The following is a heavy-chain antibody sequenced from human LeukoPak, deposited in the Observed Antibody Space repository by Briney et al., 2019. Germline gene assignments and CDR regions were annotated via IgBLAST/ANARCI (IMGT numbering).Heavy chain of an antibody. J-gene: IGHJ5*02. CDR2: IIPILGIA. Sequence: SVKVSCKASGGTFSSYAISWVRQAPGQGLEWMGRIIPILGIANYAQKFQGRVTITADKSTSTAYMELSSLRSEDTAVYYCARSCSSTSCYGDSNWFDPWGQGTLVTVSS. CDR1: GGTFSSYA. V-gene: IGHV1-69*04. D-gene: IGHD2-2*01. CDR3: ARSCSSTSCYGDSNWFDP.